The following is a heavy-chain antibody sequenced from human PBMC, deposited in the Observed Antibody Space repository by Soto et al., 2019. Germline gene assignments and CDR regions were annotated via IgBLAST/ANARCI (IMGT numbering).Heavy chain of an antibody. CDR1: GGSISSYY. V-gene: IGHV4-59*01. CDR3: ARGHYYDSSGYYY. Sequence: PSETLSLTCTVSGGSISSYYWSWIRQPPGKGLEWIGYIYYSGSTNYNPSLKSRVTISVDTSKNQFSLKLRSVTAADTAVYYCARGHYYDSSGYYYWGQGTLVTVSS. CDR2: IYYSGST. D-gene: IGHD3-22*01. J-gene: IGHJ4*02.